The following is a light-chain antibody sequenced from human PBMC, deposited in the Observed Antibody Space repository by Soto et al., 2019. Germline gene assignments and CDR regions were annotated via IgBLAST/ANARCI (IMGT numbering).Light chain of an antibody. CDR1: QRVGKY. Sequence: DIQMTQSPSSLSVSVGDRVTITCRASQRVGKYLAWFQQKPGRAPGSLIYEISKLQSGVPSKFSGSGSETYFTLTINSLQPEDSATYYCQQYHTYPRTFGQGTRLEIK. V-gene: IGKV1-16*02. J-gene: IGKJ5*01. CDR2: EIS. CDR3: QQYHTYPRT.